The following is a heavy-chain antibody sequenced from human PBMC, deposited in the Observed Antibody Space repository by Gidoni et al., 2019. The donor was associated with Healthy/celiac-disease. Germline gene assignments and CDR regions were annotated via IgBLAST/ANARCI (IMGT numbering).Heavy chain of an antibody. CDR3: ARGGGALKWFHKTRFDY. V-gene: IGHV4-34*01. J-gene: IGHJ4*02. Sequence: QVQLQQWGAGLLKPSETLSLTCAVYGGSFSGYYWSWIRQPPGKGLEWIGEINHSGSTNYNPSLKSRVTISVDTSKNQFSLKLSSVTAADTAVYYCARGGGALKWFHKTRFDYWGQGTLVTVSS. CDR2: INHSGST. D-gene: IGHD3-3*01. CDR1: GGSFSGYY.